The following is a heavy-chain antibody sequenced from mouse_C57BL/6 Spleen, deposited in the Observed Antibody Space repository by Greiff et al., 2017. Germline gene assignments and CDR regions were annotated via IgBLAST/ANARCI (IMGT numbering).Heavy chain of an antibody. V-gene: IGHV1-26*01. D-gene: IGHD1-1*01. J-gene: IGHJ2*01. Sequence: VQLQQSGPELVKPGASVKISCKASGYTFTDYYMNWVKQSHGKSLEWIGDINPNNGGTSYNQKFKGKATLTVDKSSSTAYMELRSLTSEDSAVYYCANTVVAGDYWGQGTTLTVSS. CDR3: ANTVVAGDY. CDR1: GYTFTDYY. CDR2: INPNNGGT.